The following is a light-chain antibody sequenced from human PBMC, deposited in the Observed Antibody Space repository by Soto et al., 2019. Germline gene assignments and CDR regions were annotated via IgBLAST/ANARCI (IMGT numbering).Light chain of an antibody. CDR2: DAS. Sequence: DIQLTQSPSSLSASVGDKVTITCRASQSIRSYLNWVQQKPGKAPKLLTYDASSLQTGVPSRFSGSGSGTDFSLTISSLQPEDFATYYCQQSYSTPPWTFGQGTKVDI. V-gene: IGKV1-39*01. CDR3: QQSYSTPPWT. J-gene: IGKJ1*01. CDR1: QSIRSY.